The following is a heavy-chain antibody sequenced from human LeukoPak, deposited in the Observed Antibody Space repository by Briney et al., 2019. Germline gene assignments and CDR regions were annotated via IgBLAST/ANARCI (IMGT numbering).Heavy chain of an antibody. Sequence: SETLSLTCTVSGVSISSGSYYWSWLRQPAGKGLEWIGRIYSSGSTNYSPSLKSRVTISVDTSKNQFSLKLSSVAAADTAVYYCASESIFGVFSWGQGTLVTVAS. V-gene: IGHV4-61*02. CDR3: ASESIFGVFS. CDR1: GVSISSGSYY. CDR2: IYSSGST. D-gene: IGHD3-3*01. J-gene: IGHJ5*02.